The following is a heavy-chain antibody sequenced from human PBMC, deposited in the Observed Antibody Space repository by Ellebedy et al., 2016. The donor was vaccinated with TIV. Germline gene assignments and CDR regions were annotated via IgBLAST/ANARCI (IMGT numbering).Heavy chain of an antibody. D-gene: IGHD2-21*01. Sequence: AASVTVSCKTSGYTFTSHDISWVRQAPGQGLEWMGWISAYNGTTNYAQNLQGRVTMTTDTSTSTAYMDMRSLRSYDTAVYYCARDNAKMRGIYPDWGQGTLVTVSS. CDR3: ARDNAKMRGIYPD. J-gene: IGHJ4*02. V-gene: IGHV1-18*01. CDR1: GYTFTSHD. CDR2: ISAYNGTT.